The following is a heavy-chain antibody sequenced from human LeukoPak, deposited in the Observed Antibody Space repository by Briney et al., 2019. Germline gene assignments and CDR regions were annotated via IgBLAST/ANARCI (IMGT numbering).Heavy chain of an antibody. CDR2: IYYSGST. D-gene: IGHD5-18*01. J-gene: IGHJ4*02. CDR3: ARDPKDTAMIFDY. V-gene: IGHV4-31*03. CDR1: GGSISSGGYY. Sequence: SQTLSLTCTVSGGSISSGGYYWSWIRQHPGKGLEWIGYIYYSGSTYYNPSLKSRVTISVDTSKNQFSLKLSSVTAADTAVYYCARDPKDTAMIFDYWGQGTLVTVSS.